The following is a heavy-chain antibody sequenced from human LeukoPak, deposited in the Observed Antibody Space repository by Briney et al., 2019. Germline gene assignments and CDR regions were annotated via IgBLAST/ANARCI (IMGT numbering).Heavy chain of an antibody. CDR1: GGSISSYY. D-gene: IGHD1-7*01. Sequence: PGGSLSLTCTVSGGSISSYYWSWIRQPPGKGLEWIGYIYYSGSTNYNPSPKSRVTISVDTSKNQFSLKLSSVTAADTAVYYCASSARVWNSGYYYYMDVWGKGTTVTVSS. CDR3: ASSARVWNSGYYYYMDV. CDR2: IYYSGST. V-gene: IGHV4-59*12. J-gene: IGHJ6*03.